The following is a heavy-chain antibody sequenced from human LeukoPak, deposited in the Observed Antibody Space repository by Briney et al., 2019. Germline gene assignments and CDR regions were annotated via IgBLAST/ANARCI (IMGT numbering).Heavy chain of an antibody. CDR3: ARITGGY. Sequence: SETLSLTCTVSGGSISSYYWSWIRQPPGKGLEWIGYIYTSGSTNYSLSLKSRVTISVDTSKNQFSLKLSSVTAADTAVYYCARITGGYWGQGTLVTVSS. CDR2: IYTSGST. CDR1: GGSISSYY. J-gene: IGHJ4*02. V-gene: IGHV4-4*09. D-gene: IGHD3-16*01.